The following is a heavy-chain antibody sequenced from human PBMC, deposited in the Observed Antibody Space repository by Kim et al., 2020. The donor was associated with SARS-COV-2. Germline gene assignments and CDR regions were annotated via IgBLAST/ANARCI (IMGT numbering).Heavy chain of an antibody. J-gene: IGHJ3*02. Sequence: SVKVSCKASGGTFSSYAISWVRQVPGQGLEWMGGIIPIFGTAHYAQKFQGRVTITADASTSTAYMELSSLRPEDTAVYYCARETRGGSYSDDAFDIWGQ. V-gene: IGHV1-69*13. D-gene: IGHD1-26*01. CDR1: GGTFSSYA. CDR3: ARETRGGSYSDDAFDI. CDR2: IIPIFGTA.